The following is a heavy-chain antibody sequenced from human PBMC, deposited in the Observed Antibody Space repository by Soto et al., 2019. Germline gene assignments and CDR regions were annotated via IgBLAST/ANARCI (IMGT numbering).Heavy chain of an antibody. CDR2: IFHTGNT. J-gene: IGHJ4*02. CDR3: ARVEGDYEVNPIDY. Sequence: SETLSLTCTISGVSISSGKWWSWVRQPPGEGLEWIGEIFHTGNTDYKPSLKSRVSILVDKSKNSLYLQMSSLRAEDTAVYYCARVEGDYEVNPIDYWGQGTLVTVSS. D-gene: IGHD4-17*01. V-gene: IGHV4-4*02. CDR1: GVSISSGKW.